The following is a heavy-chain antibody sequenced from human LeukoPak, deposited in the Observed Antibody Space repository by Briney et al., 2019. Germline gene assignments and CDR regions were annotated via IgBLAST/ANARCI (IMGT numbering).Heavy chain of an antibody. J-gene: IGHJ4*02. Sequence: GASVKVSCKASGYTFTSYDINWVRQATGQGLEWMGWMNPNSGNTGYAQKFQGRVTMTRNTSISTAYMELSSLRSEDTAVYYCARGVGTKLLWFGESFHIDYWGQGTLDTVSS. CDR2: MNPNSGNT. D-gene: IGHD3-10*01. CDR1: GYTFTSYD. V-gene: IGHV1-8*01. CDR3: ARGVGTKLLWFGESFHIDY.